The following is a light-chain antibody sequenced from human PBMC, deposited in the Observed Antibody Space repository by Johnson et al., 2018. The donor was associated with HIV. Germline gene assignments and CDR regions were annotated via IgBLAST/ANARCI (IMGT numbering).Light chain of an antibody. CDR1: SSNIGNNY. Sequence: QSVLTQPPSVSAAPGQKVTISCSGSSSNIGNNYVSWYQQVPGTAPKVLIYDNNKRPSGIPDRFFGSKSGTSATLDITGPQTGDEGDYYCGAWDSSLNAYVFGAGTKVTVL. CDR3: GAWDSSLNAYV. V-gene: IGLV1-51*01. J-gene: IGLJ1*01. CDR2: DNN.